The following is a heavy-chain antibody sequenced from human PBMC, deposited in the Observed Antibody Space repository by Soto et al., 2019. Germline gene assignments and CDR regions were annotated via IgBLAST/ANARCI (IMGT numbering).Heavy chain of an antibody. CDR2: ISSSSSTAT. Sequence: GGSLRLSCAASGFTFSNAWMNWVRQAPGKGLEWVSYISSSSSTATYYADSVRGRFTISRDDAKNSLYLEMNSLRGDDTAVYYCARQVYSVVTPLDYWGRGTLVTVS. J-gene: IGHJ4*02. V-gene: IGHV3-48*01. CDR3: ARQVYSVVTPLDY. D-gene: IGHD2-21*02. CDR1: GFTFSNAW.